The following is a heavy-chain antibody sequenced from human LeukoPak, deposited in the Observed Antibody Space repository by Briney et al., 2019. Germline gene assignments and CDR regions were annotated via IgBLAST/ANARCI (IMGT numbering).Heavy chain of an antibody. CDR3: ARGRTHDYGVDYFDY. D-gene: IGHD4-17*01. V-gene: IGHV3-21*01. Sequence: GGSLRLSSAASGFTFSSYNMNWVRQAPGKGLEWVSSISGSSSYIYYADSVKGRFTISRDNAKNSLYLQMNSLRAEDTAVYYCARGRTHDYGVDYFDYWGQGILVTVSS. CDR2: ISGSSSYI. J-gene: IGHJ4*02. CDR1: GFTFSSYN.